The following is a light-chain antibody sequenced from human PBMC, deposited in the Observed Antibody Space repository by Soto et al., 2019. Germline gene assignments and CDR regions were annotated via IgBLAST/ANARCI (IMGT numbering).Light chain of an antibody. CDR1: GRDIGAYDY. CDR2: GVK. J-gene: IGLJ1*01. V-gene: IGLV2-14*01. CDR3: SSYTTSYFYV. Sequence: QSVLTQPASVSGSPGQSITISCTGSGRDIGAYDYVSWYQQHPGKAPKLIIYGVKNRPSGVSNRFSASKSAFTASLTISGLQTEDEDDYYCSSYTTSYFYVFGPGTKLTVL.